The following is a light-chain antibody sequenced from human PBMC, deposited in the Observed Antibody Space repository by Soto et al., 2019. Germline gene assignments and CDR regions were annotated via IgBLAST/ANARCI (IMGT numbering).Light chain of an antibody. CDR3: QQYNSYSQT. CDR2: DAS. CDR1: QSISSW. Sequence: DIQMTQSPSTLSASVGDRVTITCRASQSISSWLAWYQQKPGKAPKLLIYDASSLESGVPSRFSGIGSGTEFTLTISSLQPDDFATYYCQQYNSYSQTFGQGTKV. J-gene: IGKJ1*01. V-gene: IGKV1-5*01.